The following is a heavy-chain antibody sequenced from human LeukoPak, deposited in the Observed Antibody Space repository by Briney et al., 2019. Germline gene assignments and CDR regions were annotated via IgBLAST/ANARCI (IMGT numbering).Heavy chain of an antibody. CDR3: ARATMIVVVPNRTRDFDY. V-gene: IGHV4-34*01. CDR1: GGSFSGYY. D-gene: IGHD3-22*01. CDR2: INHSGST. J-gene: IGHJ4*02. Sequence: ASETLSLTCAVYGGSFSGYYWSWIRQPPGKGLEWIGEINHSGSTNYNPSLKSRGTISVDTSKNQFSLKLSSVTAADTAVYYCARATMIVVVPNRTRDFDYWGQGTLVTVSS.